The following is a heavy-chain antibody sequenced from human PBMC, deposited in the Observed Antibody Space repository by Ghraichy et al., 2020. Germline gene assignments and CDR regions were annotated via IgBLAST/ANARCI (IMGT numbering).Heavy chain of an antibody. J-gene: IGHJ6*02. Sequence: LNISCAASGFTFRNYEVNWVRQAPGKGLEWVSYISSSGSTVYYADSVKGRFTLSRDNAKNSVSLQMSSLRAEDTAIYYCARKCSSTSCGYDHGMDVWGHGTTVTVSS. V-gene: IGHV3-48*03. CDR1: GFTFRNYE. CDR2: ISSSGSTV. D-gene: IGHD2-2*01. CDR3: ARKCSSTSCGYDHGMDV.